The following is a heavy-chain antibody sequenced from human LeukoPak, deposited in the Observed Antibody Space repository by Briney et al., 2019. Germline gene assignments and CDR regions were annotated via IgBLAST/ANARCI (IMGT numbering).Heavy chain of an antibody. CDR1: GYNLNAYG. CDR3: ARVAIVNGYYFFDH. Sequence: ASVKVSCKASGYNLNAYGITWVRQAPGQGLEWMGWIRGDNGDTNYAQKFKGRVTMTTDSSTSTVYMELKSLRTDDTAVFFCARVAIVNGYYFFDHWGQGTLVTVSS. J-gene: IGHJ4*02. V-gene: IGHV1-18*01. D-gene: IGHD3-10*01. CDR2: IRGDNGDT.